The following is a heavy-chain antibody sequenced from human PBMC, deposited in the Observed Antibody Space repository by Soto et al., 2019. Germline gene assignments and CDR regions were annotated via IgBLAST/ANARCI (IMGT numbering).Heavy chain of an antibody. J-gene: IGHJ4*02. CDR2: INAGNGNT. CDR3: ARDHLITHVRYFDWLHRNDVFDY. CDR1: GYTFTSYA. V-gene: IGHV1-3*01. Sequence: QVQLVQSGAEVKKPGASVKVSCKASGYTFTSYAMHWVRQAPGQRLEWMGWINAGNGNTKYSQKFQGRVTITRDTAASTAYMELSSLRSEDTAVYYCARDHLITHVRYFDWLHRNDVFDYWGQGTLVTVSS. D-gene: IGHD3-9*01.